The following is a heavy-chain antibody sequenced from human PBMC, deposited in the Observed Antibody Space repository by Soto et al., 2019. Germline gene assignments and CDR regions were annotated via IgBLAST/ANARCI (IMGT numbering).Heavy chain of an antibody. CDR3: AKDGEYSRGGRYYYYVMDV. V-gene: IGHV3-30*18. CDR1: GFTFSSYG. D-gene: IGHD6-19*01. J-gene: IGHJ6*02. Sequence: QVQLVESGGGVVQPGRSLRLSCAASGFTFSSYGMHWVRQAPGKGLEWVAVISYDGSNKYYADSVKGRFTISRDNSKNTLYMQMNILRAEETAVYYCAKDGEYSRGGRYYYYVMDVCGQGTTVTVFS. CDR2: ISYDGSNK.